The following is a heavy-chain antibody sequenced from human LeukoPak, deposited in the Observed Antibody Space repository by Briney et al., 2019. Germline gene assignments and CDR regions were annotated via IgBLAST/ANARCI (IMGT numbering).Heavy chain of an antibody. D-gene: IGHD4-23*01. V-gene: IGHV4-59*01. J-gene: IGHJ4*02. CDR2: IYYSGST. CDR1: GGSISSYY. CDR3: ARGVDYGGRGEGFDY. Sequence: PSETLSLTCTVSGGSISSYYWSWIRQPPGKGLEWIGYIYYSGSTNYNPSLKSRVTISVDTSKNQFSLKLGSVTAADTAVYYCARGVDYGGRGEGFDYWGQGTLVTVSS.